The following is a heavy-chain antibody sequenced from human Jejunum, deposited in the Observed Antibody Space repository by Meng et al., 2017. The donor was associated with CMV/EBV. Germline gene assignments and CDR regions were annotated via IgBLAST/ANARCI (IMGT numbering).Heavy chain of an antibody. J-gene: IGHJ6*02. CDR3: TRGGGTGTFGLFYYGVDV. CDR2: IGWSGADT. CDR1: DYI. Sequence: DYIMHLARQAPGKRLAWVSGIGWSGADTFYADSMKGRFSITRDDSENSLYLEMNRLTTEDTALYFCTRGGGTGTFGLFYYGVDVWGRGTTVTVSS. D-gene: IGHD3-16*01. V-gene: IGHV3-43*01.